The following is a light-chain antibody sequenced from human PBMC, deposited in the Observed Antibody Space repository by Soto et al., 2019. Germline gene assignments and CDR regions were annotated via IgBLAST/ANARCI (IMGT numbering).Light chain of an antibody. CDR1: SSDVGGYNY. J-gene: IGLJ2*01. CDR2: EVS. V-gene: IGLV2-14*01. Sequence: QSALTQPASVSGSHGQSITISCTGTSSDVGGYNYVSWYQQHPGKAPELMIYEVSNRPSGVSNRFSGSKSGNTASLTISGLQAEDEADYYCSSYTTSITLVFGGGTKLTVL. CDR3: SSYTTSITLV.